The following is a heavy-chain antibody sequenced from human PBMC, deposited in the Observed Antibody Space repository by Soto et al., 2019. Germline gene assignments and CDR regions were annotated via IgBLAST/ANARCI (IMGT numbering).Heavy chain of an antibody. D-gene: IGHD6-6*01. CDR3: ARDYSPQGSAARGDWGPDYYGMDV. V-gene: IGHV6-1*01. CDR1: GDSVSSNSAA. Sequence: PSQTLSLTCAISGDSVSSNSAAWNWIRQSPSRGLEWLGRTYYRSKWYNDYAVSVKSRITINPDTSKNQFSLQLNSVTPEDTAVYYCARDYSPQGSAARGDWGPDYYGMDVWGQGTTVTVSS. J-gene: IGHJ6*02. CDR2: TYYRSKWYN.